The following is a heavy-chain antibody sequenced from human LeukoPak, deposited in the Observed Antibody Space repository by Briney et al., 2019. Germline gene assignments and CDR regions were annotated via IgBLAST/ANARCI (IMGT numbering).Heavy chain of an antibody. CDR3: ARAIIRGVIHG. V-gene: IGHV3-74*01. CDR1: GFTFSSYW. D-gene: IGHD3-10*01. Sequence: PGGSLRLSCAASGFTFSSYWMHWVRQAPGKGLVWVSRINSDGSSTSYADSVKGRFTISRDNAKNTLYLQMNSLRAKDTAVYYWARAIIRGVIHGWGQGTLVTVSS. J-gene: IGHJ4*02. CDR2: INSDGSST.